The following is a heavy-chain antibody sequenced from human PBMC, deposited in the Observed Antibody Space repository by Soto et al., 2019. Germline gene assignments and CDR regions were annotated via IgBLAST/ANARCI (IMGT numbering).Heavy chain of an antibody. Sequence: QVTLKESGPVLVKPTETLTLTCSVSGFSLTNGRMGVSWIRQPPGKALEWLAHFFSDAERSCSTSMQSRLNMYKDSSGSQVVLTMTNMAPADTATYYCARMDGDYNYYGLDVWGHGIAVTVSS. CDR3: ARMDGDYNYYGLDV. J-gene: IGHJ6*02. D-gene: IGHD4-17*01. V-gene: IGHV2-26*01. CDR2: FFSDAER. CDR1: GFSLTNGRMG.